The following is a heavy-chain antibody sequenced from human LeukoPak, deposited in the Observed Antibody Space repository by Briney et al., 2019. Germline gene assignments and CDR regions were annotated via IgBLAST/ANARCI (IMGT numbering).Heavy chain of an antibody. CDR2: IDHSGST. J-gene: IGHJ4*02. V-gene: IGHV4-34*01. CDR1: GGSFSGYH. Sequence: SETPSLTCAVYGGSFSGYHWSWIRQPPGKGLEWIGEIDHSGSTNYNPSLKSRVTISVDTSKNQFSLKLSSVTAADTAVYYCAGNIAARLDYWGQGTLVTVSS. CDR3: AGNIAARLDY. D-gene: IGHD6-6*01.